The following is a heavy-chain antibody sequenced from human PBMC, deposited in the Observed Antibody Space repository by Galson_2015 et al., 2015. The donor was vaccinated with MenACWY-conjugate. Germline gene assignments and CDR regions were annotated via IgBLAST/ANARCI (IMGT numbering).Heavy chain of an antibody. D-gene: IGHD3-16*01. J-gene: IGHJ4*02. CDR3: ARVYLGY. Sequence: SLRLSCAVSGFTFSSYSMNWVRQAPGKGLEWVSYISSSSSTIYYADSVKGRFTISRDNAKNSLYLQMNRLRAEDTAVYYCARVYLGYWGQATLVTVSS. CDR2: ISSSSSTI. V-gene: IGHV3-48*04. CDR1: GFTFSSYS.